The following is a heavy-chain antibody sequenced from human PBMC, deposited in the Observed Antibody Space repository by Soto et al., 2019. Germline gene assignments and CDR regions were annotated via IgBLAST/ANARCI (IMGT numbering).Heavy chain of an antibody. V-gene: IGHV3-21*01. Sequence: GGSLRLSCVGSGFTFSNYSINWVRQAPGKGLGWVSSIGSRSDIYYADSVKGRFTISRDNAENSVSLQMNSLRAEDTAVYYCAREYTAWPLAYGLDVWGQGTTVTVSS. D-gene: IGHD2-2*02. J-gene: IGHJ6*02. CDR2: IGSRSDI. CDR3: AREYTAWPLAYGLDV. CDR1: GFTFSNYS.